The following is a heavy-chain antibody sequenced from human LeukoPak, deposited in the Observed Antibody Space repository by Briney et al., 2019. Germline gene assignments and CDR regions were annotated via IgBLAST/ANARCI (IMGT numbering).Heavy chain of an antibody. CDR1: GFTFSSYP. CDR3: ARGFWSGGYYVDV. J-gene: IGHJ6*03. Sequence: GRSLRLSCAASGFTFSSYPLHWVRQAPGKGLEWVAVISYDGNNKYNADSVKGRFTISRDNSKNTVDLQMNSLRVEDTAVYYCARGFWSGGYYVDVWGKGTTVTVS. CDR2: ISYDGNNK. V-gene: IGHV3-30*01. D-gene: IGHD3-3*01.